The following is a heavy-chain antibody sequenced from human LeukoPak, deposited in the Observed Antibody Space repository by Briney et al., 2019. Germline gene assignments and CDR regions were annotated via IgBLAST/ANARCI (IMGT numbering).Heavy chain of an antibody. CDR2: ISGSGGST. V-gene: IGHV3-23*01. D-gene: IGHD1-26*01. Sequence: GGSLRLSCAASGFTFSSYAMSWVRQAPGKGLEWVSAISGSGGSTYYADSVKGRFTISRDNSKNTLYLQVNSLRAEDTAVYYCAKVGAVGATPADFDYWGQGTLVTVSS. J-gene: IGHJ4*02. CDR1: GFTFSSYA. CDR3: AKVGAVGATPADFDY.